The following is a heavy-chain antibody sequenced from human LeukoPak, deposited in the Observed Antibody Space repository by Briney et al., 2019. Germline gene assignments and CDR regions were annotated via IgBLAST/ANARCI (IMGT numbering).Heavy chain of an antibody. CDR2: ICYSGST. V-gene: IGHV4-59*01. D-gene: IGHD6-19*01. Sequence: PSETLSLTCTVSGVSISPYYWSWIRQPPGKGLEWIGYICYSGSTTYNPSLKSPVTISVDTSRNQFSLKLSSVTAADTAVYYCARGAGAFDYWGHGTLVTVSS. CDR1: GVSISPYY. J-gene: IGHJ4*01. CDR3: ARGAGAFDY.